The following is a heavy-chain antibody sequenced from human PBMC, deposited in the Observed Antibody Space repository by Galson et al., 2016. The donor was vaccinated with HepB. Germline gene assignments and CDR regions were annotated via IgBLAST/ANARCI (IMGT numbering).Heavy chain of an antibody. CDR1: GGSISNYA. J-gene: IGHJ6*02. CDR3: AGERMFVASTFNYYYYGLDV. Sequence: SVKVSCKASGGSISNYAMNWVRQAPGQGLEWMGGIIPIFGKATYAQTLEGRVTIIGDESTNTVYMDLRSLRSGDTAVYFCAGERMFVASTFNYYYYGLDVWGQGTTVTVSS. CDR2: IIPIFGKA. V-gene: IGHV1-69*13. D-gene: IGHD2/OR15-2a*01.